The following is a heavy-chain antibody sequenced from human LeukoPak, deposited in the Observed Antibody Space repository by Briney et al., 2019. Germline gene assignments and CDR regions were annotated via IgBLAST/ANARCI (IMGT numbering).Heavy chain of an antibody. Sequence: SETLSLTCTVSGGSINIYYWSWIRQPAGKGLEWIGRIYSSGSTNYNPSLKSRVTMSVDTSKNQFSLKVSSVTAADTAVYYCARGVPVHRIAAAGKFDYWGQGTLVTVSS. CDR2: IYSSGST. CDR3: ARGVPVHRIAAAGKFDY. J-gene: IGHJ4*02. CDR1: GGSINIYY. D-gene: IGHD6-13*01. V-gene: IGHV4-4*07.